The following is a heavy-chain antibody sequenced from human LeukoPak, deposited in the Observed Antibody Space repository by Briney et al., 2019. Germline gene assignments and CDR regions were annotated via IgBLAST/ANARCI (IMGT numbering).Heavy chain of an antibody. D-gene: IGHD3-3*01. V-gene: IGHV4-34*01. CDR1: GGSFSGYY. J-gene: IGHJ5*02. Sequence: PSETLSLTCAVYGGSFSGYYWSWIRQPPGKGLEWIGEINHGGSTNYNPSLKSRVTISVDTSKNQFSLKLSSVTAADTAVYYCARGLVLRFLEWFYWFDPWGQGTLVTVSS. CDR3: ARGLVLRFLEWFYWFDP. CDR2: INHGGST.